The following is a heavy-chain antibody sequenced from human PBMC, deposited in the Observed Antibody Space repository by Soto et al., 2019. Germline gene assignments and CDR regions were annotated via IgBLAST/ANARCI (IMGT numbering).Heavy chain of an antibody. CDR3: ARGVTMVRGVIIPWFDP. CDR1: GGSISRGDYY. V-gene: IGHV4-30-4*01. J-gene: IGHJ5*02. Sequence: SETLSLTCTVSGGSISRGDYYWSWIRQPPGKGLEWIGCTYYSGSTYYNPSLKSRVTISVDKSKNQFSLKLSSVPAADTAVYYCARGVTMVRGVIIPWFDPWGQGTLVTVSS. D-gene: IGHD3-10*01. CDR2: TYYSGST.